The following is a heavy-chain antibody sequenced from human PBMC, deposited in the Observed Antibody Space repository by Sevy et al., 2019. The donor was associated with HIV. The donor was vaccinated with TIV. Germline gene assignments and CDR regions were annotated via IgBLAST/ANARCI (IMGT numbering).Heavy chain of an antibody. CDR1: GFTFRTYG. CDR2: IRYDGNNK. CDR3: ANDDYYFDY. J-gene: IGHJ4*02. Sequence: GGSLRLSCAASGFTFRTYGMQWVRQAPGKGLEWVAFIRYDGNNKYYTDSVKGRFTISRDNSKNTLYLHMNSLRAEDTAVYYCANDDYYFDYWGQGTLVTVSS. V-gene: IGHV3-30*02. D-gene: IGHD2-21*02.